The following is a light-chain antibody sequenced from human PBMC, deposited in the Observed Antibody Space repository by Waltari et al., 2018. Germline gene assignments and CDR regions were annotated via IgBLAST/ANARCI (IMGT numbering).Light chain of an antibody. CDR1: SSDVGGYNY. Sequence: QSALTQPASVSGSPGQSITISCTGTSSDVGGYNYVSWYPQPTAKAPKLMIYDVSKRPSGGSDRVSSAESVNTGSLTSSGLQAEDEADYYGSSYTSSSGVFGTGTKVTVL. J-gene: IGLJ1*01. CDR3: SSYTSSSGV. CDR2: DVS. V-gene: IGLV2-14*01.